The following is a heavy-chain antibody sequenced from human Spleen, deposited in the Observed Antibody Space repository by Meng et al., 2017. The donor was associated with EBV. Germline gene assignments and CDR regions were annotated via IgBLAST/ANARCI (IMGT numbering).Heavy chain of an antibody. V-gene: IGHV4-61*01. CDR2: IDHSGST. CDR1: GASVTSVNFS. Sequence: VHLPESRPALLKPSDTLSPICTGGGASVTSVNFSWTWIRQPPEKGLEWVGSIDHSGSTDYNPSLKSRVTISVDTSNNQISLDLNSVTAADTAVYFCARDVRPLGDLGLWGQGTLVTVSS. CDR3: ARDVRPLGDLGL. J-gene: IGHJ4*02. D-gene: IGHD3-16*01.